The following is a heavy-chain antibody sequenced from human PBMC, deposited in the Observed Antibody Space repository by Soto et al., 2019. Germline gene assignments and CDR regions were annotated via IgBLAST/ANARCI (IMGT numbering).Heavy chain of an antibody. V-gene: IGHV3-30-3*01. CDR1: GFTFSSYA. Sequence: QVQLVESGGGVVQPGRSLRLSCAASGFTFSSYAMHWVRQAPGKGLEWVAVISYDGSNKYYADPVKGRFTISRDNSKNTLYLQMNSLRAEDTAVYYCARDGLGVVVVPAAMPYWGQGTLVTVSS. CDR3: ARDGLGVVVVPAAMPY. D-gene: IGHD2-2*01. CDR2: ISYDGSNK. J-gene: IGHJ4*02.